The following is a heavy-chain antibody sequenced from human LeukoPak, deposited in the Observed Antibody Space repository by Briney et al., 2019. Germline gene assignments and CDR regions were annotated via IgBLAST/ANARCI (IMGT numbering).Heavy chain of an antibody. Sequence: SETLSLTCNVSGGSLSNYFWSWIRQPPGKGLEWIGFIYHSGTTNYNPSLKSRVTISVDTSKNQFSLRLSSVTAADTAVYYCAGGKNAFDIWGQGTMVTVSS. V-gene: IGHV4-59*08. CDR3: AGGKNAFDI. D-gene: IGHD3-16*01. CDR1: GGSLSNYF. CDR2: IYHSGTT. J-gene: IGHJ3*02.